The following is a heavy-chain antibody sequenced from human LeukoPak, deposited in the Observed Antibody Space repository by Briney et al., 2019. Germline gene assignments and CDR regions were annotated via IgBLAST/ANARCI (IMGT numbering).Heavy chain of an antibody. CDR3: ARGKGGYPRYFDY. V-gene: IGHV3-11*01. J-gene: IGHJ4*02. CDR2: ISSSGSTI. D-gene: IGHD3-22*01. Sequence: GGSLRLSCAASGFTVCDYYMSWIRLAPEKGLEWVSYISSSGSTILYADSVKGRFTLSRDNAKHSLFLQMNSLRAEDTAVYYCARGKGGYPRYFDYWGQGTLVTVSS. CDR1: GFTVCDYY.